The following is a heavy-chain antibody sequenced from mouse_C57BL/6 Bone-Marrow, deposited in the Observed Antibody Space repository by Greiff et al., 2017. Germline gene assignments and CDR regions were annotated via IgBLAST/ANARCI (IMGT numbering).Heavy chain of an antibody. CDR1: GYTFTDYY. Sequence: EVQLQQSGPELVKPGASVKISCKASGYTFTDYYMNWVKQSHGKSLEWIGDINPNNGGTSYNQKFKGKATLTVDKSSSTAYMELRRLTSEDSAVYYCAKKLYWGQGTLVTVSA. CDR3: AKKLY. J-gene: IGHJ3*01. V-gene: IGHV1-26*01. CDR2: INPNNGGT.